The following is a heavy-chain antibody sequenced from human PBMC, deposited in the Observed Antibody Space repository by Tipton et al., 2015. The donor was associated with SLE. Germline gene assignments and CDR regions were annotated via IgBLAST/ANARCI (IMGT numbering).Heavy chain of an antibody. V-gene: IGHV4-38-2*01. CDR2: IYHSGST. J-gene: IGHJ4*02. D-gene: IGHD6-19*01. CDR1: GYSISSGYY. Sequence: TLSLTYAVSGYSISSGYYWGWIRQPPGKGLEWIGSIYHSGSTYYNPSLKSRVTISVGTSKNQFSLKLSSVTAADTAVYYCATIPPGIAVAAKGYWGQGTLVTVSS. CDR3: ATIPPGIAVAAKGY.